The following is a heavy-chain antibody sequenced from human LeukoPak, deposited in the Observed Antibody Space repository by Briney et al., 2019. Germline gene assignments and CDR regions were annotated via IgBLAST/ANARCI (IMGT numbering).Heavy chain of an antibody. J-gene: IGHJ4*02. V-gene: IGHV1-8*01. Sequence: ASVKVSCKASRYTFTSYDINWVRQATGQGLEWMGWMNPNSGNTGYAQKFQGRVTMTRNTSISTAYMELSSLRSEDTAVYYCARGILVATGNDYWGQGTLVTVSS. CDR2: MNPNSGNT. D-gene: IGHD5-12*01. CDR1: RYTFTSYD. CDR3: ARGILVATGNDY.